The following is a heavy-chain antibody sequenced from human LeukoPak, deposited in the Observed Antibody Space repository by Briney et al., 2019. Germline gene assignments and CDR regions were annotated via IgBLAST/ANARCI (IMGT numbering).Heavy chain of an antibody. CDR1: GGSISSGSYY. CDR3: ARGQEWELSGSGMDV. J-gene: IGHJ6*02. D-gene: IGHD1-26*01. Sequence: KASQTLSLTCTVSGGSISSGSYYWSWIRQPAGKGLEWIGRIYTSGSTNYNPSLKSRVTISVDTSKNQFSLKLSSVTAADTAVYYCARGQEWELSGSGMDVWGQGTTVTVSS. CDR2: IYTSGST. V-gene: IGHV4-61*02.